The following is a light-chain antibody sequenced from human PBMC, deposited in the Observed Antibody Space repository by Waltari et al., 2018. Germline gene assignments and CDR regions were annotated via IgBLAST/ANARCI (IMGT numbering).Light chain of an antibody. Sequence: EIVLTQSPATLSLSPGERATLSCRASQSVSSYLAWYEQKPVQDPRLLIEDASSRATGSPARFSGGGSGTDFTLTISSLETEDFAVYYCQQRSNWPSYTFGQGTKLEIK. CDR2: DAS. CDR1: QSVSSY. J-gene: IGKJ2*01. CDR3: QQRSNWPSYT. V-gene: IGKV3-11*01.